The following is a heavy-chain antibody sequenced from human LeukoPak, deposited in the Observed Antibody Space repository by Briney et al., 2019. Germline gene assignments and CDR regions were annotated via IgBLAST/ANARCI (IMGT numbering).Heavy chain of an antibody. CDR2: IKQDGSEK. V-gene: IGHV3-7*01. CDR3: ASIAVAGTLFVYYYYYMDV. CDR1: GFTFSSYW. D-gene: IGHD6-19*01. J-gene: IGHJ6*03. Sequence: GGSLRLSCAASGFTFSSYWMSWVRQAPGKGLEWVANIKQDGSEKYYVDSVKGRFTISRDNAKNSLYLQMSSLRAEDTAVYYCASIAVAGTLFVYYYYYMDVWGKGTTVTVSS.